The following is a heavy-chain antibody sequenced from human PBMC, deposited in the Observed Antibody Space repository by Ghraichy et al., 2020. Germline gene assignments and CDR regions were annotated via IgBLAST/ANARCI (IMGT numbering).Heavy chain of an antibody. D-gene: IGHD6-19*01. CDR3: ARHVIRGWNIFDY. CDR2: IYYSGSP. CDR1: DFSISSSPYY. J-gene: IGHJ4*02. V-gene: IGHV4-39*01. Sequence: SQTLSLTCTVSDFSISSSPYYWGWIRQPPGKGLEWIGSIYYSGSPYYSPSLKSRVTISVDTSKNQFSLKLISVTAADTAVYYCARHVIRGWNIFDYWGQGTLVTVSS.